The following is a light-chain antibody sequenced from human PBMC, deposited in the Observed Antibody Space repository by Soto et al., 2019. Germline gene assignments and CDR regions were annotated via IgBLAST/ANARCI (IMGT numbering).Light chain of an antibody. CDR2: GAS. J-gene: IGKJ1*01. Sequence: EIVLTQSAGTLSLSPGERATLSCRASQSVSSSYLAWYQQKPGQAPRLLIYGASSRATGIPERFSGSGSGTDFTLTISRLEPEDFAVYYCQQYGSSPTFGQGTKVDIK. V-gene: IGKV3-20*01. CDR3: QQYGSSPT. CDR1: QSVSSSY.